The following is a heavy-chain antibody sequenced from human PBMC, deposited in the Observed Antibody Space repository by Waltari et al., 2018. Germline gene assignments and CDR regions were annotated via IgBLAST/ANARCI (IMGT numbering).Heavy chain of an antibody. CDR3: ALDTGALWMDV. V-gene: IGHV1-46*01. CDR1: EYTFTSSY. Sequence: QVQLVQSGAEVKKPGASVKISCKTSEYTFTSSYIHWVRQAPGQGLEWMGIINPSGGRTSYAQKFQGRVTMTRDTSTSTVYMELSSLRSEDTAVYYCALDTGALWMDVWGQGTTVTVSS. D-gene: IGHD2-21*01. CDR2: INPSGGRT. J-gene: IGHJ6*02.